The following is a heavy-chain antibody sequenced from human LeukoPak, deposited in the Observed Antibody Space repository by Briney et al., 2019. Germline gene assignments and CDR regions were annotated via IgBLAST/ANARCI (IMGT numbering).Heavy chain of an antibody. D-gene: IGHD6-13*01. J-gene: IGHJ4*02. CDR1: GFTFSSYA. V-gene: IGHV3-30-3*01. Sequence: GGSLRLSCAASGFTFSSYAMHWVRQAPGKGLEWVAVISYDGSNKYYADSVKGRFTISRDNSKNTLYLQMNGLRAEDTAVYYCARDFDPYLIAAGTNFDYWGQGTLVTVSS. CDR3: ARDFDPYLIAAGTNFDY. CDR2: ISYDGSNK.